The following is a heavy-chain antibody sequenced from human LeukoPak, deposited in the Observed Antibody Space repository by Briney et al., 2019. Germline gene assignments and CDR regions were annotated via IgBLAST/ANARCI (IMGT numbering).Heavy chain of an antibody. Sequence: SVTVSCKASGGTFSSYAISWVRQAPGQGLEWMGGIIPIFGTANYAQKFQGRVTITADESTSTAYMELSSLRSEDTAVYYCASAPGIAVAGQTEYFDYWGQGTLVTVSS. CDR2: IIPIFGTA. CDR3: ASAPGIAVAGQTEYFDY. J-gene: IGHJ4*02. V-gene: IGHV1-69*13. D-gene: IGHD6-19*01. CDR1: GGTFSSYA.